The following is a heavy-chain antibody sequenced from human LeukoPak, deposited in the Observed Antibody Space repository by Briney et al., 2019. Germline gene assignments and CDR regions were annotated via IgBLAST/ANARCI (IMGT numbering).Heavy chain of an antibody. CDR1: GYTLTELS. D-gene: IGHD1-26*01. Sequence: ASVKVSCKVSGYTLTELSMHWVRQAPGKGLEWMGGFDPEDGETIYAQKFQGRVTMTEDTSTDTAYMELSSLRSEDTAVYYCATVLWELPIRWAFDIWGQGTMVTVS. J-gene: IGHJ3*02. V-gene: IGHV1-24*01. CDR3: ATVLWELPIRWAFDI. CDR2: FDPEDGET.